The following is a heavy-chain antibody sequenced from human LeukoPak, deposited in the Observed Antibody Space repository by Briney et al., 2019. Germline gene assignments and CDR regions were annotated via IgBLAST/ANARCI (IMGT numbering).Heavy chain of an antibody. CDR3: ATRYRSSTSCYRGAFDI. J-gene: IGHJ3*02. V-gene: IGHV3-66*02. Sequence: GGSLRLSCAASGFTVSSNYMSWVRQAPGKGLEWVSLIYSGGDTYYADSVKGRFTISRDNSKNTLYLQMDSLRAEDTAVYYCATRYRSSTSCYRGAFDIWGQGTMVTVSS. CDR2: IYSGGDT. CDR1: GFTVSSNY. D-gene: IGHD2-2*01.